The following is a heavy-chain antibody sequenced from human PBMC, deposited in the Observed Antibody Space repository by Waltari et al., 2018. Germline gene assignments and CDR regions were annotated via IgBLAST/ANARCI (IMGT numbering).Heavy chain of an antibody. Sequence: QVQLVQSGAEVKKPGASVKVSCKVSGYTLTELSMHWVRQAPGKGLEWMGGFDPEDGETIYAQKFQGRVTMTEDTSTDTAYMELSSLRSEDTAVYYCATLHISGELYVYYFDYWGQGTLVTVSS. V-gene: IGHV1-24*01. CDR2: FDPEDGET. J-gene: IGHJ4*02. D-gene: IGHD3-16*01. CDR1: GYTLTELS. CDR3: ATLHISGELYVYYFDY.